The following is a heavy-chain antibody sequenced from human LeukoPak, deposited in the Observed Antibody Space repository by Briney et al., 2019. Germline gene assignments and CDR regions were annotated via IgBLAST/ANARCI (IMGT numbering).Heavy chain of an antibody. Sequence: SETLSLTCTVSGVSLSSYYWSWIRQPPGKWMEWIGEINHSGSTNYNPSLKSRVTISVDTSKNQFSLKLSSVTAAHTAVYYCARGQGYCSGGSCYILRWGQGTLVTVSS. CDR3: ARGQGYCSGGSCYILR. CDR1: GVSLSSYY. D-gene: IGHD2-15*01. V-gene: IGHV4-34*01. CDR2: INHSGST. J-gene: IGHJ4*02.